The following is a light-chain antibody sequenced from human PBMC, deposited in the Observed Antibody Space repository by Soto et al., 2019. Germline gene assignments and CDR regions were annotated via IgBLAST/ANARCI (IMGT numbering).Light chain of an antibody. CDR1: PSVTNF. J-gene: IGKJ1*01. Sequence: VTQSTATLSVSPGEGVAISCWACPSVTNFLAWYQQKPGQAPRLLIYGASTRATGIPARFSGSGSGAEFTLAISSLQSEDFAVYYCQHYNNWPGTFGQGTKVDI. CDR2: GAS. CDR3: QHYNNWPGT. V-gene: IGKV3-15*01.